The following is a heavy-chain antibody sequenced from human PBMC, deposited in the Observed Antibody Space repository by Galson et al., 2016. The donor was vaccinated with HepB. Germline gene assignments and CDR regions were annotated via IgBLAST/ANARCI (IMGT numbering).Heavy chain of an antibody. J-gene: IGHJ4*02. CDR1: GFTFDDYA. CDR3: VRSNFADY. Sequence: SLRLSCAVSGFTFDDYAMSWVRQAPGQGLEWVSSITGTGAFTYYPVSVKGRFTISRDNSKNPLSLQLSSLGAEDTAVYYCVRSNFADYWGQGVLVTVTS. V-gene: IGHV3-23*01. D-gene: IGHD4-11*01. CDR2: ITGTGAFT.